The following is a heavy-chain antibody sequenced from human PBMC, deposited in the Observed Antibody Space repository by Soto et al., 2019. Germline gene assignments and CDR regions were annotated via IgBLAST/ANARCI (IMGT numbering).Heavy chain of an antibody. D-gene: IGHD3-10*01. CDR2: IIPIFGTA. V-gene: IGHV1-69*01. J-gene: IGHJ4*02. Sequence: QVHLVQSGAEVKKPGTSVKVSCKASGGTFSKYAINWARQAPGQGLEWMGGIIPIFGTANYAQKFQGRVTITADESTSTAYMELSSLRFEDTAVYFCARVGDYGSGSYYDYWGQGTLVTVSS. CDR3: ARVGDYGSGSYYDY. CDR1: GGTFSKYA.